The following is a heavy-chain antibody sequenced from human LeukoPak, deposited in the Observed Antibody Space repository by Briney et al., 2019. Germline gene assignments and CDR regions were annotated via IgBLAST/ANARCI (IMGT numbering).Heavy chain of an antibody. CDR1: GFTFSSYA. Sequence: PGGSLRLSCAASGFTFSSYAMHWVRQAPGKGLEWVAVISYDGSNKYYADSVKGRFTISRDNSKNTLYLQMNSLRAEDTAVYYCARDFWSGYYRWYFDYWGQGTLVTVSS. D-gene: IGHD3-3*01. CDR3: ARDFWSGYYRWYFDY. CDR2: ISYDGSNK. V-gene: IGHV3-30-3*01. J-gene: IGHJ4*02.